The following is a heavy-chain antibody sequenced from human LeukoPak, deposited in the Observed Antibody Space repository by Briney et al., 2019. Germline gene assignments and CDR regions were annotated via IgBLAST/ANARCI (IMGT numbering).Heavy chain of an antibody. J-gene: IGHJ4*02. CDR2: ISSSGSTI. D-gene: IGHD6-19*01. CDR1: GFTFSDHY. Sequence: PGGSLRLSCAASGFTFSDHYMSWIRQAPGKGLEWVSYISSSGSTIYYADSVKGRFTISRDNAKNSLYLQMNSLRAEDTAVYYCARPMQWLVQPDYWGQGTLVTVSS. CDR3: ARPMQWLVQPDY. V-gene: IGHV3-11*04.